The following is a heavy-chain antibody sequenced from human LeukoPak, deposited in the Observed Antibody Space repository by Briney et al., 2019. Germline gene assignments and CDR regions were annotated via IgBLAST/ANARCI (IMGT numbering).Heavy chain of an antibody. V-gene: IGHV1-2*02. CDR2: INPNSGGT. D-gene: IGHD3-3*01. CDR3: ARDRNGWSGSRDFNWFDP. Sequence: ASVKVSCKASGYTFTGYYMHWVRQAPGQGLEWMGWINPNSGGTNYAQKFQGRVTMTRDTSISTAYMELSRLRSDDTAVYYCARDRNGWSGSRDFNWFDPWGQGTLVTVSS. CDR1: GYTFTGYY. J-gene: IGHJ5*02.